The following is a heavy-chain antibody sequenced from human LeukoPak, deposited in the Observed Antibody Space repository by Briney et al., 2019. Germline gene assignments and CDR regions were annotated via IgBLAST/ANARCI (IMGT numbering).Heavy chain of an antibody. CDR3: ARLSPYLGSGSSAFPDDF. D-gene: IGHD3-10*01. CDR2: ISYSGST. V-gene: IGHV4-38-2*02. Sequence: SETLSLTCTVSGYSISSGYYWGWIRQPPGKGLEWIGSISYSGSTFYNPSLKSRLTISVDTSKNQFSLKLSSLTAADTAVFYCARLSPYLGSGSSAFPDDFWGQGTLVTVSS. CDR1: GYSISSGYY. J-gene: IGHJ4*02.